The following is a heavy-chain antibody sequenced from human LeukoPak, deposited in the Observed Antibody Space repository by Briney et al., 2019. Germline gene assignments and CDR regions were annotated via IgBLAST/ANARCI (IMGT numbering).Heavy chain of an antibody. CDR1: GFTFSSYA. V-gene: IGHV3-21*01. CDR3: ARLLGDCSSTSCPDY. CDR2: ISSSSSYI. D-gene: IGHD2-2*01. Sequence: GGSLGLSCAASGFTFSSYAMSWVRQAPGKGLEWVSSISSSSSYIYYADSVKGRFTISRDNAKNSLYLQMNSLRAEDTAVYYCARLLGDCSSTSCPDYWGQGTLVTVSS. J-gene: IGHJ4*02.